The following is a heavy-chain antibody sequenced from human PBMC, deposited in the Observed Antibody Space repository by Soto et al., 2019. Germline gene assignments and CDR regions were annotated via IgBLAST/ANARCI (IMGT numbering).Heavy chain of an antibody. CDR1: GYSFTKYH. V-gene: IGHV1-3*01. D-gene: IGHD2-2*01. CDR3: ARTDCSSTSCYNYYYYGMDV. CDR2: INPGNGDT. Sequence: ASVKVSCKASGYSFTKYHMHWVRQAPGQGLEWMGWINPGNGDTKYSQKFQGRVTITRDTSATTAYMELSSLRSEDSAVFYCARTDCSSTSCYNYYYYGMDVWGQGTTVTVSS. J-gene: IGHJ6*02.